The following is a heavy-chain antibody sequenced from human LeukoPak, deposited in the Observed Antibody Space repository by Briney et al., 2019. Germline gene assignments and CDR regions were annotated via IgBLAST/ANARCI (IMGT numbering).Heavy chain of an antibody. Sequence: GGSLRLSCAASGFTFDDYAMHWVRQAPGKGLECVSLISWDGDSTYYSDSVKGRFTISKDNNKDSLYLQMNSLRTEDTALYYCATAPYDSIGIFDYWGQGTLVTVSS. D-gene: IGHD3-22*01. J-gene: IGHJ4*02. V-gene: IGHV3-43D*03. CDR1: GFTFDDYA. CDR2: ISWDGDST. CDR3: ATAPYDSIGIFDY.